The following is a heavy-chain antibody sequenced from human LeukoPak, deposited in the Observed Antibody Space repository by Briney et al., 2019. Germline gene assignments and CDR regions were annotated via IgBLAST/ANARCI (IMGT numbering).Heavy chain of an antibody. CDR1: GDSVSSNSAA. Sequence: SQTLSLTCAISGDSVSSNSAAWNWIRQSPSRGLEWLGRTYYRSKWYNDYAVSVKSRITINPDTSKNQFSLQLNSVTPEDTAVYYCARASPRDYGGKENGMDVWGQGTTVTVSS. CDR3: ARASPRDYGGKENGMDV. D-gene: IGHD4-23*01. V-gene: IGHV6-1*01. J-gene: IGHJ6*02. CDR2: TYYRSKWYN.